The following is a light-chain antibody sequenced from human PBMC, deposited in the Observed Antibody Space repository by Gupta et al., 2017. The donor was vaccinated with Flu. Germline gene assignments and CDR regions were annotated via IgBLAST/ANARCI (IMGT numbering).Light chain of an antibody. V-gene: IGKV2D-29*01. Sequence: SVAPGQPASISCKSSEILLHSNGNTYLSWEVQNSVQRPQLLIYVASNRFFGVLATFSGSGSGTDFTLNSSRGVAQDVGTYYCWQSLQLFTFGPGTKVDIK. CDR2: VAS. CDR1: EILLHSNGNTY. CDR3: WQSLQLFT. J-gene: IGKJ3*01.